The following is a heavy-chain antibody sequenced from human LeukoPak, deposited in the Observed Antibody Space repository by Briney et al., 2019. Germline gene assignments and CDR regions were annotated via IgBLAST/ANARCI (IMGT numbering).Heavy chain of an antibody. V-gene: IGHV3-33*01. CDR2: IWCNGSNK. J-gene: IGHJ4*02. D-gene: IGHD4-23*01. Sequence: PGGSLRLSCAASGFTFSGFGMHWVRQAPGKGLEWVAVIWCNGSNKYYADSVKGRFTISRDNPKNTLYVQMNSLRAEDTAVYYCARGRGADYGGNSGYFDYWGQGTLVTVSS. CDR1: GFTFSGFG. CDR3: ARGRGADYGGNSGYFDY.